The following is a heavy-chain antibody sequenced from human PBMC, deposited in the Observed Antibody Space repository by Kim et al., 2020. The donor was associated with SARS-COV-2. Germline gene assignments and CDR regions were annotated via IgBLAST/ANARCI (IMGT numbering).Heavy chain of an antibody. Sequence: SETLSLTCAVYGGSFSGYYWSWIRQPPGKGLEWIGEINHSGSTNYNPSLKSRVTISVDTSKNQFSLKLSSVTAADTAVYYCARGAYCGGDCYFAGFDYWGQGTLVTVSS. V-gene: IGHV4-34*01. CDR3: ARGAYCGGDCYFAGFDY. CDR2: INHSGST. J-gene: IGHJ4*02. CDR1: GGSFSGYY. D-gene: IGHD2-21*01.